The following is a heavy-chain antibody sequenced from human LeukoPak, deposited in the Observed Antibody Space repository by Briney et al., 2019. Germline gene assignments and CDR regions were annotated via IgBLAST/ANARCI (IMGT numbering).Heavy chain of an antibody. J-gene: IGHJ4*02. Sequence: SVKVSCKASGGTFSSYAISWVRQAPGQGLEWMGGIIPIFGTANYAQKFQGRVTITVDESTSTAYMELSSLRSEDTAVYYCARVQSGYYYTEFDYWGQGTLVTVSS. CDR1: GGTFSSYA. CDR3: ARVQSGYYYTEFDY. CDR2: IIPIFGTA. D-gene: IGHD3-22*01. V-gene: IGHV1-69*13.